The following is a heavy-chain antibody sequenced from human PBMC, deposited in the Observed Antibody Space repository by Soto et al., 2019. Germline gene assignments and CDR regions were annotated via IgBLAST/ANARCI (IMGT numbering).Heavy chain of an antibody. V-gene: IGHV4-34*01. CDR2: INHSVST. Sequence: SETLSLTCAVYAGSFSGYYWSCVRRPPGKWLEWVGEINHSVSTNYNPSLKRRVTISLNTSKNQFSLKLSSVTAADTAVYYCARRRDSSSDYGMDVWGQGTTVTVSS. CDR1: AGSFSGYY. D-gene: IGHD6-13*01. J-gene: IGHJ6*02. CDR3: ARRRDSSSDYGMDV.